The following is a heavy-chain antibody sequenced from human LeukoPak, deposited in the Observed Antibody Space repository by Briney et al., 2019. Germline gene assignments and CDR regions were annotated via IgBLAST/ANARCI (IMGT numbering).Heavy chain of an antibody. CDR2: ITGSGAGT. CDR1: GLTFSSYE. CDR3: AQGRSGSYYALDY. V-gene: IGHV3-23*01. J-gene: IGHJ4*02. Sequence: PGGSLRLSCAASGLTFSSYEMNWVRQAPGKGLEWISGITGSGAGTYYADSVKGRFTISRDNSKNTLYLQMNSLRAEDTALYYWAQGRSGSYYALDYWGQGTLVTVSS. D-gene: IGHD1-26*01.